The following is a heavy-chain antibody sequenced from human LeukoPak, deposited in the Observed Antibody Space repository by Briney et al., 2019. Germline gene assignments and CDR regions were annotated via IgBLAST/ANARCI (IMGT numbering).Heavy chain of an antibody. V-gene: IGHV4-59*01. D-gene: IGHD6-19*01. CDR3: ARAVAERAPFGH. CDR2: VYYSGSA. CDR1: GGSIGSFY. J-gene: IGHJ4*02. Sequence: SETLSLTCTVSGGSIGSFYWSWIRQFPGKGLEWIGFVYYSGSANYSPSLKSRVTISVDTAKNQFSLRLTSVTAADTAVYYCARAVAERAPFGHWGQGSLVTVSS.